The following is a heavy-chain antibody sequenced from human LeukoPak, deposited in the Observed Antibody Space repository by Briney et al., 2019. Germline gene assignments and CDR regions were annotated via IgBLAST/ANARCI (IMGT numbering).Heavy chain of an antibody. CDR2: INPRGST. J-gene: IGHJ4*02. CDR1: GGSISSYY. CDR3: ARRRLGYYFDY. V-gene: IGHV4-34*01. Sequence: SETLSLTCTVSGGSISSYYWSWIRQPPGKGLEWIGEINPRGSTNYNPSLKSRVTLSADTSKNQFSLTLNSVTAADTAVYYCARRRLGYYFDYWGQGTLVTVSS. D-gene: IGHD5-24*01.